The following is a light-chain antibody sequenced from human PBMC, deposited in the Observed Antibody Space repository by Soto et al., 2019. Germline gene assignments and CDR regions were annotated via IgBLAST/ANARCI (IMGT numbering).Light chain of an antibody. CDR1: QAIRNA. CDR3: LQHNKYPLT. CDR2: VAS. V-gene: IGKV1-17*01. J-gene: IGKJ1*01. Sequence: DIQMTQSPSSLSASVGDRVTITCRASQAIRNAVGWYQQKPGKDPKRLIYVASRLEGGVPSRFSGSAFGTEFTLTISGLQPEDFATYYCLQHNKYPLTFGQGTRVEIK.